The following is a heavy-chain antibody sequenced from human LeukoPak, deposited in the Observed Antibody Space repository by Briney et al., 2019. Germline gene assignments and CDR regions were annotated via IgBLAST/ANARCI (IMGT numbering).Heavy chain of an antibody. D-gene: IGHD3-10*01. V-gene: IGHV1-2*02. CDR2: INPNSGKT. CDR3: ARNGDLDS. Sequence: GASVKVSCKASGYTFTGYYMHWVRQAPGQGLEWMGWINPNSGKTGYAQKFQGRVSITRDTSITTAYLEMSSLTSEDTAIYYCARNGDLDSWGQGTLVTVSS. J-gene: IGHJ4*02. CDR1: GYTFTGYY.